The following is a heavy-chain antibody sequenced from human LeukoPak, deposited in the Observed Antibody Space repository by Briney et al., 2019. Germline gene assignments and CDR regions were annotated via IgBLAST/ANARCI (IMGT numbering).Heavy chain of an antibody. CDR2: IYSGGST. J-gene: IGHJ4*02. CDR3: ARGLAGYN. Sequence: AGGSLRLSCAASGFTVSSNHMSWVRQAPGKGLEWVSVIYSGGSTDYADSVKGRFTISRDNSKNTLYLQMNSLRAEDTAVYHCARGLAGYNWGQGTLVTVSS. V-gene: IGHV3-53*01. D-gene: IGHD1-1*01. CDR1: GFTVSSNH.